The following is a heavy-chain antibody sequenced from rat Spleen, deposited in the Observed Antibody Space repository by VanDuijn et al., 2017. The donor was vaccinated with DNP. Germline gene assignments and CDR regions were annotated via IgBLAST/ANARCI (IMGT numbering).Heavy chain of an antibody. J-gene: IGHJ2*01. V-gene: IGHV5-31*01. D-gene: IGHD1-2*01. Sequence: EVQLVESGGDLVQPGRSLKLSCVASGFTFNNYWMAWIRQVPGKGLEWVASITSSGGNIYYPDSVKGRFTISRDNAKDTLYLQMSSLRSEDTATYYCASWAPIAPLSTSNYWGQGVMVTVSS. CDR2: ITSSGGNI. CDR3: ASWAPIAPLSTSNY. CDR1: GFTFNNYW.